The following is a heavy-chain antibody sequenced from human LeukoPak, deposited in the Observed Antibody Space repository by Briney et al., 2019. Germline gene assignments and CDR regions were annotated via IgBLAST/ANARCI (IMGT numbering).Heavy chain of an antibody. V-gene: IGHV3-21*01. J-gene: IGHJ6*03. Sequence: GGSLRLSCAASGFTFSSYSMNWVRQAPGKGLEWVSSISSSSSYIYYADSVKGRFTISRDNAKNSLYLQMNSLRAEDTAVYYCARSGAEYSSPVRYYYYYMDVWGKGTTVTVSS. CDR3: ARSGAEYSSPVRYYYYYMDV. CDR1: GFTFSSYS. D-gene: IGHD6-6*01. CDR2: ISSSSSYI.